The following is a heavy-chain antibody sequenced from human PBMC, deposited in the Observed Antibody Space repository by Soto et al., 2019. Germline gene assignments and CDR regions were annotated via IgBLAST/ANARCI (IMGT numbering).Heavy chain of an antibody. CDR1: GGSISSTNW. V-gene: IGHV4-4*02. J-gene: IGHJ4*02. CDR3: ARGGYGGNSVWDY. CDR2: VYLSGST. Sequence: SETLSLTCAVSGGSISSTNWWSWVRQPPGKGLEWIGEVYLSGSTNYNPSLKSRVTISTDKSKNQFSLKLRSVTAADTAVYYCARGGYGGNSVWDYWGPGTLVTVSS. D-gene: IGHD4-17*01.